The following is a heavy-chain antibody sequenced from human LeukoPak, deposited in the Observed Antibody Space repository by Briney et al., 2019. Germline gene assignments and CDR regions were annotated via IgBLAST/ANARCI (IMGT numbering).Heavy chain of an antibody. CDR1: GGSMSNYY. V-gene: IGHV4-59*01. CDR3: ARVAYYYDTATYYNPAHLDF. J-gene: IGHJ4*02. CDR2: VYYRGST. Sequence: SETLSLTCTVSGGSMSNYYWAWIRQPPGKGLEWLGYVYYRGSTNYNPSLKSRVTISVDTSENQFSLKLSSVTAADTAVYYCARVAYYYDTATYYNPAHLDFWGQGALVTVSS. D-gene: IGHD3-10*01.